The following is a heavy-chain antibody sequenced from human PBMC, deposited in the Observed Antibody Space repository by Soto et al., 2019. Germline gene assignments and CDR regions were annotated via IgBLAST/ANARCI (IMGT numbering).Heavy chain of an antibody. V-gene: IGHV1-2*02. Sequence: QVQLVQSGAEVQKPGASVKVSCKASGYTFSDYYMHWVRQAPGQGLEWMGWINANSGGTTYAQKFQGRVTMTRDTSISTAYMELSSLSSDDTAIYYCARLQIEVAGTNWGQGTLVTVSS. D-gene: IGHD6-19*01. CDR3: ARLQIEVAGTN. CDR2: INANSGGT. CDR1: GYTFSDYY. J-gene: IGHJ4*02.